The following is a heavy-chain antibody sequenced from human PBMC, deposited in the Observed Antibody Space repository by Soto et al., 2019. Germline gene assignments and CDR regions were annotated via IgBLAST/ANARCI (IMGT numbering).Heavy chain of an antibody. D-gene: IGHD4-17*01. V-gene: IGHV3-23*01. J-gene: IGHJ3*01. CDR1: GFTFSNYA. CDR3: AKDHDYGARCPA. Sequence: EVQVLESGGGLVQPGGSLRLSCAASGFTFSNYAMTWVRQAPGKGLEWVSAISGGGGSTYYLDSVKGRFTISRDNSKNTLYLQMNSLRAEDTAVYYCAKDHDYGARCPAWGQGTMVTVSS. CDR2: ISGGGGST.